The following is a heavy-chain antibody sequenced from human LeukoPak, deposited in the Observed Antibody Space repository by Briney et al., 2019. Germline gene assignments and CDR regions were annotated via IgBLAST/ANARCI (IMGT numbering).Heavy chain of an antibody. CDR2: ISYDGSNK. V-gene: IGHV3-30*18. Sequence: GGSLRLSCAASGFTFSSYGMHWVRQAPGKGLEWVAVISYDGSNKYYADSVKGRFTISRDNSKNTLYLQMNSLRAEDTAVYYCAKDTVGATVFDYWGQGTLVTVSS. CDR3: AKDTVGATVFDY. D-gene: IGHD1-26*01. J-gene: IGHJ4*02. CDR1: GFTFSSYG.